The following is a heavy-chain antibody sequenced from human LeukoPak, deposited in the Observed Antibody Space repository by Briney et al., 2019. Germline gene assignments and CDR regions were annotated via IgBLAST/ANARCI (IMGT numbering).Heavy chain of an antibody. CDR1: GFTFSSYG. Sequence: PGGSLRLSCAASGFTFSSYGMHWVRQAPGKGLEWVAVISYDGSNKYYADSVKGRFTISRDNSKNTLYLQMNSLRAEDTAVYYCARQLVNPTGKIDYWGQGTLVTVSS. CDR2: ISYDGSNK. CDR3: ARQLVNPTGKIDY. V-gene: IGHV3-30*03. J-gene: IGHJ4*02. D-gene: IGHD6-13*01.